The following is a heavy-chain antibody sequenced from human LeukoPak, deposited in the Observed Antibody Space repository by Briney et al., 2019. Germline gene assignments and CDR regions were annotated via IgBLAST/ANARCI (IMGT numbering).Heavy chain of an antibody. CDR2: IKQDGSEK. J-gene: IGHJ3*02. V-gene: IGHV3-7*03. CDR3: ARDARDYYGSGSYQDAFDI. Sequence: GGSLRLSCAASGFTFSSYWMSWVRQAPGKGLEWVANIKQDGSEKYYVDSVKGRFTISRDNAKNSLYLQMNSLRAEDTAVYYCARDARDYYGSGSYQDAFDIWGQGTMVTVSS. CDR1: GFTFSSYW. D-gene: IGHD3-10*01.